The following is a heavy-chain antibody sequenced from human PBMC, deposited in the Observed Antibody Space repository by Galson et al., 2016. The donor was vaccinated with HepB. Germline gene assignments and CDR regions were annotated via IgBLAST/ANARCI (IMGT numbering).Heavy chain of an antibody. J-gene: IGHJ2*01. V-gene: IGHV3-64D*06. Sequence: SLRLSCAASGFTFSSYTMVWVRQAPGKGLEYISSINNSGDTTNYANSVKGRFTISRDNSKNTLFLQMSSLRPEDTAIYYCVKAGGLTHSHWYFGVWGRGTLVTVSS. CDR1: GFTFSSYT. CDR2: INNSGDTT. D-gene: IGHD2-15*01. CDR3: VKAGGLTHSHWYFGV.